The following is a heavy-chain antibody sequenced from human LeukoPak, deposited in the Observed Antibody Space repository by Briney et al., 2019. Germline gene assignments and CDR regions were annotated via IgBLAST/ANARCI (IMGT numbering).Heavy chain of an antibody. Sequence: ASVKVSCKASGYTFSSYYMHWVRQAPGQGLEWMGIINPSGGSTSYAQKFQGRVTMTRDTSTSTVYMELSSLRSEDTAVYYCARVLEKYYYDSSGTFDYSRQGTLVTVSS. J-gene: IGHJ4*02. D-gene: IGHD3-22*01. CDR2: INPSGGST. CDR1: GYTFSSYY. V-gene: IGHV1-46*01. CDR3: ARVLEKYYYDSSGTFDY.